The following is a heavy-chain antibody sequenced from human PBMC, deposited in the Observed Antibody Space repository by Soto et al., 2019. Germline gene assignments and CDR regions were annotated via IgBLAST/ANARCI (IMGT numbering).Heavy chain of an antibody. CDR2: IIPIFGTA. J-gene: IGHJ4*02. CDR1: GGTFSSYA. D-gene: IGHD3-22*01. CDR3: ARRGYHSCRYFPHGY. Sequence: GASVKVSCKASGGTFSSYAISWVRQAPGQGLEWMGGIIPIFGTANYAQKFQGRVTITADKSTSTAYMELSSLRSEDTAVYYCARRGYHSCRYFPHGYLGRGPLATVSS. V-gene: IGHV1-69*06.